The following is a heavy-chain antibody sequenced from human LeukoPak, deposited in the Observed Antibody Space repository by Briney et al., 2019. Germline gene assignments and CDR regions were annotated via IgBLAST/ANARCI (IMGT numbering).Heavy chain of an antibody. V-gene: IGHV3-9*03. Sequence: PGRSLRLSCAASGFTFDYYAMHWLRQAPWKVLELFSGISWNSGSIGYADSVKGRFTISRDNAKNSLYLQMNSLRAEDMALYFFFKQKTAYDILTAITGWGQGTLVTVSS. CDR1: GFTFDYYA. CDR3: FKQKTAYDILTAITG. D-gene: IGHD3-9*01. CDR2: ISWNSGSI. J-gene: IGHJ4*02.